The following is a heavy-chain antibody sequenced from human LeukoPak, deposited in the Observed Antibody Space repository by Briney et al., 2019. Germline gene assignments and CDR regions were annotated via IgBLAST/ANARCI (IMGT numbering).Heavy chain of an antibody. CDR1: GGTFSNNA. V-gene: IGHV1-69*13. CDR3: AKNTVTPSRTWYYFDY. CDR2: IIPIFGTA. J-gene: IGHJ4*02. Sequence: ASVKVSCKASGGTFSNNAINWVRQAPGQGLEWMGGIIPIFGTANYAQKFQGSVSITADESTRTAYMELYSLRSDDTAVYYCAKNTVTPSRTWYYFDYWGQGTLVTVSS. D-gene: IGHD4-11*01.